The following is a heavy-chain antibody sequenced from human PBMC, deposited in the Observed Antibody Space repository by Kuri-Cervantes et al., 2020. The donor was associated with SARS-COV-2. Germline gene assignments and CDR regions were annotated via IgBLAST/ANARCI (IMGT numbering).Heavy chain of an antibody. Sequence: GESLKISCAASGFTFSSYAMSWVRQAPGKGLEWVSAISGSGGSTYYADSVKGRFTISRDNSKNTLYLQMNSLRAEDTAVYYCAKAVRRRLFGVVIDWFDPWGQGTLVTVSS. CDR3: AKAVRRRLFGVVIDWFDP. D-gene: IGHD3-3*01. CDR2: ISGSGGST. CDR1: GFTFSSYA. J-gene: IGHJ5*02. V-gene: IGHV3-23*01.